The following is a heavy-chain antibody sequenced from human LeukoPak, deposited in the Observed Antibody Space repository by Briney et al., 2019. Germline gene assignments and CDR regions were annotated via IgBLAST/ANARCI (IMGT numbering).Heavy chain of an antibody. CDR2: IRYNGNNQ. D-gene: IGHD3-10*01. CDR1: GFTFNNYG. Sequence: GGSLRLSCAASGFTFNNYGMHWVRQAPGKGLEWVAFIRYNGNNQYYADSVKGRFTISRDNSKNTLYLQMNSLKGDDTAVYYCATWDLGALVYWGQGTLVTVSS. V-gene: IGHV3-30*02. CDR3: ATWDLGALVY. J-gene: IGHJ4*02.